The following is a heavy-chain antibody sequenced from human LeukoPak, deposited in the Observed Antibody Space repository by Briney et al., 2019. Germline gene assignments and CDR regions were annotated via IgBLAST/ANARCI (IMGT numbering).Heavy chain of an antibody. CDR2: INPNSGGT. CDR3: ARAGSYKDFYYFDY. V-gene: IGHV1-2*02. Sequence: ASVKVSCKASGHTFTGYYMHWVRQAPGQGLEWMGWINPNSGGTNYAQKFQGRVTMTRDTSISTAYMELSRLRSDDTAVYYCARAGSYKDFYYFDYWGQGTLVTVSS. D-gene: IGHD1-26*01. CDR1: GHTFTGYY. J-gene: IGHJ4*02.